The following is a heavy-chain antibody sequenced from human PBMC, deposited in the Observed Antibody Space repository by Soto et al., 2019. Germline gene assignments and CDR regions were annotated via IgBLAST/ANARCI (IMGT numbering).Heavy chain of an antibody. Sequence: GGSLRLSCAASGFTFSSYSMNWVRQAPGKGLEWVSSISSSSSYIYYADSVKGRFTISRDNAKNSLYLQMNSLRAEDTAVYYCARDVEEPNLLYGMDVWGQGTTVTVSS. CDR1: GFTFSSYS. D-gene: IGHD1-26*01. CDR3: ARDVEEPNLLYGMDV. V-gene: IGHV3-21*01. J-gene: IGHJ6*02. CDR2: ISSSSSYI.